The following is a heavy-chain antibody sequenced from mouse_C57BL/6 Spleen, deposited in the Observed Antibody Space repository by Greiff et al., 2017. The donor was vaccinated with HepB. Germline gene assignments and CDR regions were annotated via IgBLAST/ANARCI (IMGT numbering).Heavy chain of an antibody. CDR3: AREGDGYYTWFAY. D-gene: IGHD2-3*01. Sequence: DVMLVESEGGLVQPGSSMKLSCTASGFTFSDYYMAWVRQVPEKGLEWVANINYDGSSTYYLDSLKSRFIISRDNAKNILYLQMSSLKSEDTATYYCAREGDGYYTWFAYWGQGTLVTVSA. J-gene: IGHJ3*01. CDR1: GFTFSDYY. V-gene: IGHV5-16*01. CDR2: INYDGSST.